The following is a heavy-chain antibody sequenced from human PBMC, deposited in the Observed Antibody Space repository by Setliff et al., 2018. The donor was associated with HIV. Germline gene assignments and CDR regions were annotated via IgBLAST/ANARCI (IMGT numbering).Heavy chain of an antibody. J-gene: IGHJ4*02. CDR3: ASGYNYAYSDY. CDR1: GGSISSSHYY. CDR2: VHYSGST. Sequence: SETLSLTCTVSGGSISSSHYYWGWIRQPPGKGLEWIGSVHYSGSTYYNPSLKSRGTISADTSKNQFSLKLSSVTAADTAVYFCASGYNYAYSDYWGQGTLVTVSS. D-gene: IGHD5-18*01. V-gene: IGHV4-39*01.